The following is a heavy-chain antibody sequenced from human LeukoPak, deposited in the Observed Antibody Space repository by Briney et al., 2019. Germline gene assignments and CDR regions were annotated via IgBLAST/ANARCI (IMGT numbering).Heavy chain of an antibody. Sequence: PGGSLRLSCAASGFTFSSYAMNWVRQAPGKGLEWVSAIGDIGGTFYADSVKGRFTISRDNSKNTVYLQMNSLGAEDTAVYYCAQLVASGTSRNFDYWGQGTLVTVSS. D-gene: IGHD6-13*01. CDR3: AQLVASGTSRNFDY. CDR1: GFTFSSYA. CDR2: IGDIGGT. J-gene: IGHJ4*02. V-gene: IGHV3-23*01.